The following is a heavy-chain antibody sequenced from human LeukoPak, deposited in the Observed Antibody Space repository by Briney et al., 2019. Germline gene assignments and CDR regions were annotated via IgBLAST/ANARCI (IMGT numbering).Heavy chain of an antibody. Sequence: GGSLRLSCAASGFTFSSFIMHWVRQAPGKGLRWMAVISSDGSNKYYAGSVKGRFTVSRDDSKNTLYLQMNSLRAEDTAVYYCAKDRQWLVPKNFDYWGQGTLVTVSS. CDR3: AKDRQWLVPKNFDY. CDR1: GFTFSSFI. J-gene: IGHJ4*02. CDR2: ISSDGSNK. V-gene: IGHV3-30*18. D-gene: IGHD6-19*01.